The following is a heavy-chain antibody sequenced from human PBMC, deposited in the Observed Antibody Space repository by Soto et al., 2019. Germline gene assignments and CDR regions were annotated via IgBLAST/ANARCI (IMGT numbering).Heavy chain of an antibody. J-gene: IGHJ5*02. CDR3: ARGAYYYDSSGYYYAGNWFDP. D-gene: IGHD3-22*01. V-gene: IGHV4-59*01. Sequence: SETLSLTCTVSGGSISSYYWSWIRQPPGKGLEWIGYIYYSGSTNYNPSLKSRVTISVDTSKNQFSLKLSSVTAADTAVYYCARGAYYYDSSGYYYAGNWFDPWGQGTLVTVSA. CDR1: GGSISSYY. CDR2: IYYSGST.